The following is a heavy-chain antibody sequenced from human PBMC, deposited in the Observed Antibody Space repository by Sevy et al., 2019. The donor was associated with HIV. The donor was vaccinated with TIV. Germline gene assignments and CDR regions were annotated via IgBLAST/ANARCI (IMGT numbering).Heavy chain of an antibody. V-gene: IGHV3-48*01. CDR3: AIDQPRNSGFDY. Sequence: GGSLRLSCAASGFSFTSYSMNWVRQAPGKGLEWVSYISSSSSTIYYAGSVKGRFTISRDNAKNSLFLQMNSLMAEDTAVYYCAIDQPRNSGFDYWGQGTLVTVSS. D-gene: IGHD1-26*01. J-gene: IGHJ4*02. CDR1: GFSFTSYS. CDR2: ISSSSSTI.